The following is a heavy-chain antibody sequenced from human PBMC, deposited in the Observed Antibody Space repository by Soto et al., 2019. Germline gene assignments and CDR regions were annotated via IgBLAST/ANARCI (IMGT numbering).Heavy chain of an antibody. V-gene: IGHV3-21*06. CDR1: GFSFSSYT. D-gene: IGHD2-15*01. J-gene: IGHJ5*01. Sequence: GGSLRLSCTASGFSFSSYTMNWVRQAPGKGLQWVASITNRGTHTYSADSVKGRFTISRDNDKNSLYLRMNNLRAEDTATYYCARAHEVAWFDSWGLGTLVTVSS. CDR3: ARAHEVAWFDS. CDR2: ITNRGTHT.